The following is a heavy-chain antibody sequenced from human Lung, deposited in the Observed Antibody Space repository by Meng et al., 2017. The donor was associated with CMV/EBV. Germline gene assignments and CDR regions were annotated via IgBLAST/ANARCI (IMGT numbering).Heavy chain of an antibody. CDR2: IRFDGSNQ. J-gene: IGHJ4*02. V-gene: IGHV3-30*02. CDR3: ANLGGAGALDY. D-gene: IGHD1-26*01. Sequence: GGSLRLSXAASGFRFSTYGMNWVRQAPGKGLEWVAFIRFDGSNQYYEDSVKGRFSISRDNSKNMLYLQMNSLRSEETAVYYCANLGGAGALDYWGQGTLVTVSS. CDR1: GFRFSTYG.